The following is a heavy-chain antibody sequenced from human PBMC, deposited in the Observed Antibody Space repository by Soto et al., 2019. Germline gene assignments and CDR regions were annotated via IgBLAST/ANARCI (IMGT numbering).Heavy chain of an antibody. Sequence: SETLSLTGAVSGGSISSGCYSWSWIRQPPGKGLEWIGYIYHSGSTYYKPSLKSRVTISVDRSKNQFSLKLSSVTAADTAVYYCARGGTSESSWFDHWGQGTLVTVSS. D-gene: IGHD1-1*01. CDR3: ARGGTSESSWFDH. CDR2: IYHSGST. V-gene: IGHV4-30-2*01. J-gene: IGHJ5*02. CDR1: GGSISSGCYS.